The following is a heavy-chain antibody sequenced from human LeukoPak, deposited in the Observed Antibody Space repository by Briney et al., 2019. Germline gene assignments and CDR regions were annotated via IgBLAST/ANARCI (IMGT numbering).Heavy chain of an antibody. CDR1: GFTFSSYA. J-gene: IGHJ4*02. CDR3: AKGGIVATIFDY. Sequence: GGSLRLSCAASGFTFSSYAMSWVRQAPGKGLEWVSAISGSGGSTYYADSVKGRFTIPRDNSKNTLYLQMNSLRAEDTAVYYCAKGGIVATIFDYWGQGTLVTVSS. CDR2: ISGSGGST. D-gene: IGHD5-12*01. V-gene: IGHV3-23*01.